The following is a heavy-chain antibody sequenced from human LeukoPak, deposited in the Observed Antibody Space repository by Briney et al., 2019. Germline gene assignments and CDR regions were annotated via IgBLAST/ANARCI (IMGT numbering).Heavy chain of an antibody. CDR2: IYSSGST. V-gene: IGHV4-59*08. CDR1: GGSINTNY. Sequence: SETLSLTCTVSGGSINTNYWSWIRQPPGKGLEWIGYIYSSGSTSYNPSLKSRVTISVGTSKNQFSLKLSSVTAADTAVYYCTRQKSGTTADYWGQGTLVTVSS. J-gene: IGHJ4*02. CDR3: TRQKSGTTADY. D-gene: IGHD1-7*01.